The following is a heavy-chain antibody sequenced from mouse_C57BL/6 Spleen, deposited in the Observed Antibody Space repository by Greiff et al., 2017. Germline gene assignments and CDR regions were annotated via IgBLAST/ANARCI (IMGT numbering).Heavy chain of an antibody. CDR2: IYPRSGNT. V-gene: IGHV1-81*01. D-gene: IGHD1-1*01. CDR3: ASWGTVAATKY. Sequence: QVHVKQSGAELARPGASVKLSCKASGYTFTSYGISWVKQRTGQGLEWIGEIYPRSGNTYYNEKFKGKATLTADKSSSTAYMELRSLTSEDSAVYFCASWGTVAATKYWGQGTLVTVSA. CDR1: GYTFTSYG. J-gene: IGHJ3*01.